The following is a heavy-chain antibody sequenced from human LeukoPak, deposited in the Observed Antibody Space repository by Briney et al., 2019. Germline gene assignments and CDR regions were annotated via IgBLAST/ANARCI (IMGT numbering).Heavy chain of an antibody. Sequence: GGSLRLSCVASGFTFSDYAMSWVRQAPGKGLEWVSAISGSGGNTYYADSVKGRFSISRDNSKNTLDLQMNSLRVEDTATYCCAKVYCSGSSCYRTPDYWGQGTLVTVSS. V-gene: IGHV3-23*01. CDR3: AKVYCSGSSCYRTPDY. CDR1: GFTFSDYA. D-gene: IGHD2-15*01. CDR2: ISGSGGNT. J-gene: IGHJ4*02.